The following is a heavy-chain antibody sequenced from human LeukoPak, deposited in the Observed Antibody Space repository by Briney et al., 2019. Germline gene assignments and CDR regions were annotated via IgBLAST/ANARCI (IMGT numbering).Heavy chain of an antibody. CDR2: INSSGGST. D-gene: IGHD1/OR15-1a*01. CDR3: ARDGSYRTGDY. J-gene: IGHJ4*02. Sequence: ASVKVSCKASGYTFTSYYMHWVRRAPGQGLEWMGIINSSGGSTSYAQKFQGRVTMTRDTSTSTVYMELSSLRSEDTAVYYCARDGSYRTGDYWGQGTLVTVSS. V-gene: IGHV1-46*01. CDR1: GYTFTSYY.